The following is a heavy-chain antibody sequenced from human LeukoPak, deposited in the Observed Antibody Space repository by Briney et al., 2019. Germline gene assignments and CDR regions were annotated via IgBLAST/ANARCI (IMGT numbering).Heavy chain of an antibody. V-gene: IGHV3-15*01. J-gene: IGHJ4*02. Sequence: GGSLRLSCAASGFTFSNAWMSWVRQAPGKGLEWVGRIKSKTDGGTTDYAAPVKGRLTISRDDSKNTLYLQMNSLRAEDTAVYYCAKSTDWNLDYWGQGTLVTVSS. CDR3: AKSTDWNLDY. CDR2: IKSKTDGGTT. D-gene: IGHD3/OR15-3a*01. CDR1: GFTFSNAW.